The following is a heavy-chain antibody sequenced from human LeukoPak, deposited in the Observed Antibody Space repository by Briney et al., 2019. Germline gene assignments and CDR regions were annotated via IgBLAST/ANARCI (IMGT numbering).Heavy chain of an antibody. V-gene: IGHV3-15*07. CDR2: IKSKTDGGTT. J-gene: IGHJ4*02. CDR3: TTEGKNTAMVGDFDY. Sequence: GGSLRLSCAASGFTFSSYAMHWVRQAPGKGLEWVGRIKSKTDGGTTDYAAPVKGRFTISRDDSKNTLYLQMNSLKTEDTAVYYCTTEGKNTAMVGDFDYWGQGTLVTVSS. CDR1: GFTFSSYA. D-gene: IGHD5-18*01.